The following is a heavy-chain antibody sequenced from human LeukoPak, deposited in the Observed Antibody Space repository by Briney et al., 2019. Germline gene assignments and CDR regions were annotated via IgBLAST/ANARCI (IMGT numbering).Heavy chain of an antibody. Sequence: WVRQAPGKGLEWIGSIYYSGSTYYNPSLKSRVTISVDTSKNQFSLKLSSVTAADTAVYYCARGFGRYCSSTSCYPVDYWGQGTLVTVSS. CDR3: ARGFGRYCSSTSCYPVDY. CDR2: IYYSGST. D-gene: IGHD2-2*01. V-gene: IGHV4-39*01. J-gene: IGHJ4*02.